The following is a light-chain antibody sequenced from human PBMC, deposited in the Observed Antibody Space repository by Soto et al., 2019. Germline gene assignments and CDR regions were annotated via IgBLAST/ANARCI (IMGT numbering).Light chain of an antibody. Sequence: QSALTQPASVSGSPGQSINISCTGINSDVGSHILVSWYQQYSGQAPKAIIYEDSKRPSGVSHRFSGSKSDNTASLTISGLQPDDEADYYCCSYVTYSPSLVFGGGTKLTVL. V-gene: IGLV2-23*01. CDR1: NSDVGSHIL. CDR3: CSYVTYSPSLV. CDR2: EDS. J-gene: IGLJ2*01.